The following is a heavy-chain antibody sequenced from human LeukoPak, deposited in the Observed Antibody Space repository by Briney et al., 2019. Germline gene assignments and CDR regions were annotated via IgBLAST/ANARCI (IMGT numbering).Heavy chain of an antibody. CDR1: GGSISSYY. V-gene: IGHV4-59*01. D-gene: IGHD3-22*01. J-gene: IGHJ5*02. Sequence: SETLSLTCTVSGGSISSYYWSWIRQPPGKGLEWIAYIYYSGSTKYNPSLRSRITLSVDTSKKKFSLKLSSVTAADTAVYYCARGGFDSSGYYHNWFDPWGQGTLVTVSS. CDR3: ARGGFDSSGYYHNWFDP. CDR2: IYYSGST.